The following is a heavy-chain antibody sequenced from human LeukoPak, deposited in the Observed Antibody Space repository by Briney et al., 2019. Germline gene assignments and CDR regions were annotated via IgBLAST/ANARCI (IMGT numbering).Heavy chain of an antibody. CDR2: ISADNGNT. Sequence: ASVKVSCKASGYTFSTYGFSWVRQAPGQGPEWMGWISADNGNTDYAQKFQGRVTMTRDTPISTAYMELSRLRSGDTAVYYCARGYYDSSDFEYFQHWGQGTLVTVSS. CDR3: ARGYYDSSDFEYFQH. V-gene: IGHV1-18*01. CDR1: GYTFSTYG. D-gene: IGHD3-22*01. J-gene: IGHJ1*01.